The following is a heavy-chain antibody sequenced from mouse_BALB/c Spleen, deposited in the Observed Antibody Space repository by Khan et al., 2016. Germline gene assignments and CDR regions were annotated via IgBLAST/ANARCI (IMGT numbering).Heavy chain of an antibody. J-gene: IGHJ4*01. D-gene: IGHD1-1*01. CDR2: INPSNGRT. CDR1: GYTFTSYW. V-gene: IGHV1S81*02. CDR3: ARHPYGSSYAIDY. Sequence: QVQLQQSGAELVKPGASVKLSCKASGYTFTSYWMHWVKQRPGQGLEWIGEINPSNGRTNYNEKFKSKATLTVDKSSSTAYMQLSSLTSEDSAVYYCARHPYGSSYAIDYWGQGPSVTVSS.